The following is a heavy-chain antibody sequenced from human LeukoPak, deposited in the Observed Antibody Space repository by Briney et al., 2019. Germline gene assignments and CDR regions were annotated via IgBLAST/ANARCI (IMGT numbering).Heavy chain of an antibody. Sequence: SVTLSLTCAVYGGSFSGYYWSWLRQPPGKGLEWIGEINHSRSTNYNPSLKSRVTISVDASKNQFSLKLSSVTAADTAVYYCARWEGGSYYDFDYWGQGTLVTVSS. CDR3: ARWEGGSYYDFDY. CDR1: GGSFSGYY. CDR2: INHSRST. J-gene: IGHJ4*02. V-gene: IGHV4-34*01. D-gene: IGHD1-26*01.